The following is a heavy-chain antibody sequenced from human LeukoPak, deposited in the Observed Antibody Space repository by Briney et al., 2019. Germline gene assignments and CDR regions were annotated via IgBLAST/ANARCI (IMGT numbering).Heavy chain of an antibody. CDR3: ARVDPENWFDP. CDR1: GGSISSTYYY. J-gene: IGHJ5*02. CDR2: IYYSGST. V-gene: IGHV4-39*07. Sequence: SETLSLTCSVSGGSISSTYYYWGWIRQAPGKGLEWIGSIYYSGSTNYNPSLKSRVTISVDTSKNQFSLKLSSVTAADTAVYYCARVDPENWFDPWGQGTLVTVSS.